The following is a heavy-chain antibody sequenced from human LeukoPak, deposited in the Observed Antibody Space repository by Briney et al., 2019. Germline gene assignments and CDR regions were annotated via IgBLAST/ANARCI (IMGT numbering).Heavy chain of an antibody. D-gene: IGHD2/OR15-2a*01. CDR3: AIDRNSNNWFYY. V-gene: IGHV3-23*01. J-gene: IGHJ4*02. CDR1: GFTFSTYA. Sequence: GGSLRLSCAASGFTFSTYAMGWVRQAPGKGLEWVSTISGSGGSTDYADSVKGRFTISRDNSKNTLYLQMNTLRAEDTAVYFCAIDRNSNNWFYYWGQGTLVTVSS. CDR2: ISGSGGST.